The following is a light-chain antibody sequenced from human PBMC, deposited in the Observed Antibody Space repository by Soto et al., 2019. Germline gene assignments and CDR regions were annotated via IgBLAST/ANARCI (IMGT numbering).Light chain of an antibody. V-gene: IGLV1-44*01. CDR1: RPNIGSNT. CDR2: SND. Sequence: QSALTQPPSTSGTPGQRVIISCAGSRPNIGSNTVTWYHQVPGTAPKLLFYSNDRRSTGVPERFSASKSDTSASLAISGLQSADEGDYYCATWDDRLKGPVFGGGTQLTVL. J-gene: IGLJ3*02. CDR3: ATWDDRLKGPV.